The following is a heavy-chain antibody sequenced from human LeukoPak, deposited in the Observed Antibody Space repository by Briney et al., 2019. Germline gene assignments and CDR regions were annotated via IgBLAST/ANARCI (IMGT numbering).Heavy chain of an antibody. CDR2: ISYDGSNK. Sequence: GGSLRLSCAASGFTFSSYGMHWVRQAPGKGLEWVAVISYDGSNKYYADSVKGRFTISRDNAKNSLYLQMNSLRAEDTAVYYCASPPGYYDSSGYVDYWGQGTLVTVSS. J-gene: IGHJ4*02. V-gene: IGHV3-30*03. CDR1: GFTFSSYG. CDR3: ASPPGYYDSSGYVDY. D-gene: IGHD3-22*01.